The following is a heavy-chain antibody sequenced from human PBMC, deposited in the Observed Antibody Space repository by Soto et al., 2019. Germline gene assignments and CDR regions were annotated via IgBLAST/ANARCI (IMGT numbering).Heavy chain of an antibody. J-gene: IGHJ3*02. V-gene: IGHV1-69*13. CDR1: GGTFSSYA. CDR2: IIPIFGTA. D-gene: IGHD2-15*01. CDR3: ARGYCSGGSCYPPRDAFDI. Sequence: ASVKVSCKASGGTFSSYAISWVRQAPGQGLEWMGGIIPIFGTANYAQKFQGRVTITADESTSTAYMELSSLGSEDTAVYYCARGYCSGGSCYPPRDAFDIWGQGTMVPVSS.